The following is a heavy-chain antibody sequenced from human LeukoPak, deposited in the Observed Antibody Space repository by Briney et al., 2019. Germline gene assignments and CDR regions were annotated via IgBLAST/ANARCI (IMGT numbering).Heavy chain of an antibody. D-gene: IGHD3-22*01. CDR3: ARDSSGYRLADNWFDP. Sequence: ASVKVSCKASGYAFTGYYMHWVRQAPGQGLEWMGWINPNSGGTNYAQKFQGRVTMTRDTSISTAYMELSSLRSEDTAVYYCARDSSGYRLADNWFDPWGQGTLVTVSS. J-gene: IGHJ5*02. CDR2: INPNSGGT. V-gene: IGHV1-2*02. CDR1: GYAFTGYY.